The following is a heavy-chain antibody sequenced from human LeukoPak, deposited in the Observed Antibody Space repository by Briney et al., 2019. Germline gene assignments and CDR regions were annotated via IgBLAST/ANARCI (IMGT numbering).Heavy chain of an antibody. V-gene: IGHV1-24*01. CDR3: ATDIDYFDWLLLDY. J-gene: IGHJ4*02. CDR1: GYTLTELS. D-gene: IGHD3-9*01. Sequence: ASVTVSCKVSGYTLTELSMHWVRQAPGKGLEWMGGFASEDGETIYAQNFQGRVTMTEDTSTDTAYLELSSLRSGDTAVYYCATDIDYFDWLLLDYWGQGTLVTVSS. CDR2: FASEDGET.